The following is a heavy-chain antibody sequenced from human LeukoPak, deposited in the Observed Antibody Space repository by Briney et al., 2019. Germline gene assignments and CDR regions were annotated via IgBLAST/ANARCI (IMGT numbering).Heavy chain of an antibody. CDR3: ARPYYYSSGSHPF. CDR1: GFTFSGYE. Sequence: GGSLRLSCAASGFTFSGYEMNWVRQAPGKGLEWVANINKDGSEKNYVDSVKGRFTTSRDNAKNSLYLHMSSLRAEDTAMYYCARPYYYSSGSHPFWGQGTLVTVSS. CDR2: INKDGSEK. D-gene: IGHD3-10*01. V-gene: IGHV3-7*01. J-gene: IGHJ4*02.